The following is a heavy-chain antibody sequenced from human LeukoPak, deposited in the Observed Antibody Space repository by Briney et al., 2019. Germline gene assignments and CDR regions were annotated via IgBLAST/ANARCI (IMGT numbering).Heavy chain of an antibody. J-gene: IGHJ5*02. CDR2: IYHSGST. CDR3: ARVVSRQIGGFDP. Sequence: PSETLSLTCAVPGYSISSGYYWGWIRQPPGKGLEWIGSIYHSGSTYYNPSLKSRVTISVDTSENQFSLNLTSVTAADTAVYYCARVVSRQIGGFDPWGQGTVVTVSS. CDR1: GYSISSGYY. D-gene: IGHD3-16*01. V-gene: IGHV4-38-2*01.